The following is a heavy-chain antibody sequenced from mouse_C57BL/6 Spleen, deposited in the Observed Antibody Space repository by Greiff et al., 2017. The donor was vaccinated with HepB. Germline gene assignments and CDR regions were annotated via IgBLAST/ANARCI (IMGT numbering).Heavy chain of an antibody. CDR3: ARRGPPAMDY. D-gene: IGHD6-1*01. Sequence: VQLQQSGAELVKPGASVKLSCKASGYTFTSYWMQWVKQRPGQGLEWIGEIDPSDSYTNYNQKFKGKATLTVDTSSSTAYMQLSSLTSEDSAVYYCARRGPPAMDYWGQGTSVTVSS. CDR1: GYTFTSYW. V-gene: IGHV1-50*01. J-gene: IGHJ4*01. CDR2: IDPSDSYT.